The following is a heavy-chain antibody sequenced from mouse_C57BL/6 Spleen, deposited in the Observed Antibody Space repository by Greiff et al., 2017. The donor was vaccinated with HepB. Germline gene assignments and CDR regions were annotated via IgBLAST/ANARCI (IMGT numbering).Heavy chain of an antibody. D-gene: IGHD2-4*01. CDR2: IYPGSGNT. CDR3: ARGGDYDGLDY. CDR1: GYTFTDYY. J-gene: IGHJ2*01. V-gene: IGHV1-76*01. Sequence: LEESGAELVRPGASVKLSCKASGYTFTDYYINWVKQRPGQGLEWIARIYPGSGNTYYNEKFKGKATLTAEKSSSTAYMQLSSLTSEDSAVYFCARGGDYDGLDYWGQGTTLTVSS.